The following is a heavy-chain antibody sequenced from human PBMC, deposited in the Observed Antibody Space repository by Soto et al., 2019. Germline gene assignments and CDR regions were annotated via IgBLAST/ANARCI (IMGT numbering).Heavy chain of an antibody. J-gene: IGHJ6*02. CDR1: GFTFNYYW. V-gene: IGHV3-7*03. Sequence: GGSLRLSCAASGFTFNYYWMTWVRQAPGKGLEWVANVKPDGSATFYADSLKGRFTISRDNAKNSVSLQMDSLRADDTAVYYCARDRERVTVNGGIALGAMEVWGHGTTVTVSS. CDR2: VKPDGSAT. D-gene: IGHD3-22*01. CDR3: ARDRERVTVNGGIALGAMEV.